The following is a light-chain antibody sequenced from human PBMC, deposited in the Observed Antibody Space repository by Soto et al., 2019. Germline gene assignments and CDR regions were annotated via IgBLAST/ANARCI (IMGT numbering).Light chain of an antibody. Sequence: DIQLTQSPSFLSASVGDRVTITCRASQDINSYLTWYQQKPGQAPKFLIYAASTLESGVPSRFSGSGSGTEFTLPISSLQPEDFATYYCQQLHSYPRTFGLGTKVEIK. CDR1: QDINSY. CDR3: QQLHSYPRT. CDR2: AAS. V-gene: IGKV1-9*01. J-gene: IGKJ1*01.